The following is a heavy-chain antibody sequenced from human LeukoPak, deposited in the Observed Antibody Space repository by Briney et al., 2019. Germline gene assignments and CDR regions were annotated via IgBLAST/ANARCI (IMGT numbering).Heavy chain of an antibody. V-gene: IGHV3-7*01. J-gene: IGHJ4*02. CDR3: ARDGGYCSSTSCFYFDY. CDR1: GFTFSSYW. CDR2: IKQDGSEK. D-gene: IGHD2-2*01. Sequence: GGSLRLSCAASGFTFSSYWMSWVRQAPGKGLEWVANIKQDGSEKYYVDSVKGRFTISRDNAKNSLYLQMNSLRAEDTAVYYCARDGGYCSSTSCFYFDYWGQETLVTVSS.